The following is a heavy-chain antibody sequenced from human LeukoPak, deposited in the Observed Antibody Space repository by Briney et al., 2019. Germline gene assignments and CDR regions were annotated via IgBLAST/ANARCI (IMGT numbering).Heavy chain of an antibody. CDR2: IYYSGST. CDR1: GGSISSGGYY. J-gene: IGHJ4*02. D-gene: IGHD4-17*01. CDR3: AREVYGDYYTDY. V-gene: IGHV4-31*03. Sequence: SETLSLTCTVSGGSISSGGYYWSWIRQHPGKGLEWIGYIYYSGSTYYNPSLKSRVTISVDTSKNQFSLKLSSVTAADTAVYYCAREVYGDYYTDYWGQGTLVTVYS.